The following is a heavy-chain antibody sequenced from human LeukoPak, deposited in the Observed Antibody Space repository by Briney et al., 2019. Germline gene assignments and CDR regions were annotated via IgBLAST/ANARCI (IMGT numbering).Heavy chain of an antibody. J-gene: IGHJ4*02. CDR1: GYTFTGYS. CDR2: INSNSGGT. Sequence: ASVKVSCKASGYTFTGYSMHWVRQAPARGLEWMGRINSNSGGTNYALKFQGRVTMTRDTSISTVCMELSGLRSDDTAVYYCARVQWFGESTFDYWGQGTLVTVSS. V-gene: IGHV1-2*06. D-gene: IGHD3-10*01. CDR3: ARVQWFGESTFDY.